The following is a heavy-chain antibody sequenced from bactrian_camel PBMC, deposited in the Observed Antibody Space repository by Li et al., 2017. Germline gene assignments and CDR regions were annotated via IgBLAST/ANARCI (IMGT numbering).Heavy chain of an antibody. CDR1: GYSPAKYA. D-gene: IGHD5*01. J-gene: IGHJ4*01. CDR3: AAESPSLAGWKPTSLLNQFAYNY. CDR2: IGVDGET. Sequence: HVQLVESGGDSVEAGGSLKLSCAASGYSPAKYAMGWFRQAPGKKREGVAGIGVDGETEYTDFAKGRFSISKDDAKNTLYLQMNNLKPDDTAMYYCAAESPSLAGWKPTSLLNQFAYNYWGQGTQVTVS. V-gene: IGHV3S63*01.